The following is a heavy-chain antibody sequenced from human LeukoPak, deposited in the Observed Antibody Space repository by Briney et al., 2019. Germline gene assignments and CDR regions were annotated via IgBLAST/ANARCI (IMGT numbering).Heavy chain of an antibody. D-gene: IGHD4-17*01. Sequence: PSETLSLTCTVSGGSISSYYWSWIRQPPGKGLEWIGYIYYSGSTNYNPSLKSRVTISVDTSKSHFSLRLTSVTAADTAVYYCARTAGKGDYVGWFDPWGQGTLVTVSS. V-gene: IGHV4-59*12. CDR1: GGSISSYY. J-gene: IGHJ5*02. CDR2: IYYSGST. CDR3: ARTAGKGDYVGWFDP.